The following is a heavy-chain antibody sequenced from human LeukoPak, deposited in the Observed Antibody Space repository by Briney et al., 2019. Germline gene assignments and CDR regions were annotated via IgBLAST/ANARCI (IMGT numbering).Heavy chain of an antibody. D-gene: IGHD3-22*01. CDR3: ATANRLTRDSSGYYPDS. CDR2: ISTSKGNT. V-gene: IGHV1-18*01. CDR1: GYSFTDYS. Sequence: ASVKVSCKASGYSFTDYSISWVRQAPGQGLEWMGWISTSKGNTIYAQKVQGRVTMAEDTSTDTAYMELSSLRSEDTAIYYCATANRLTRDSSGYYPDSWGQGTLVTVSS. J-gene: IGHJ4*02.